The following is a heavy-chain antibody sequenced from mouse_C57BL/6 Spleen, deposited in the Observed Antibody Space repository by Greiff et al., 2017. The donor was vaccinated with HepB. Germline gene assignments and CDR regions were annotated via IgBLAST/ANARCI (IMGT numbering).Heavy chain of an antibody. D-gene: IGHD1-1*01. CDR3: ARDYGSSSHWYFDV. CDR1: GYSITSGYD. CDR2: ISYSGST. Sequence: EVKVEESGPGMVKPSQSLSLTCTVTGYSITSGYDWHWIRHFPGNKLEWMGYISYSGSTNYNPSLKSRISITHDTSKNHFFLKLNSVTTEDTATYYCARDYGSSSHWYFDVWGTGTTVTVSS. V-gene: IGHV3-1*01. J-gene: IGHJ1*03.